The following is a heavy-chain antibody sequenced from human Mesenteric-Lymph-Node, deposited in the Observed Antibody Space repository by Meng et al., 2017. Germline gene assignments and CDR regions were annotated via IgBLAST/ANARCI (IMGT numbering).Heavy chain of an antibody. CDR1: GYSFTDYW. CDR3: ARNLGRISSGWLSIDY. Sequence: GESLKISCKGFGYSFTDYWIGWVRQMPGKGLEWMGIIWPGDSDTRYSPSFQGQVTISADKSINTAYLQWSSLKASDTAMYYCARNLGRISSGWLSIDYWGQGALVTVSS. J-gene: IGHJ4*02. V-gene: IGHV5-51*01. CDR2: IWPGDSDT. D-gene: IGHD3-22*01.